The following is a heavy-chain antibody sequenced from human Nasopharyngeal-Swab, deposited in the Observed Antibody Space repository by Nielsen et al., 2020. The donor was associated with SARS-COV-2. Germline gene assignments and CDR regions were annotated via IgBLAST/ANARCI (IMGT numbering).Heavy chain of an antibody. V-gene: IGHV1-2*06. CDR3: ARVAPLGPAMATAHFDY. J-gene: IGHJ4*02. Sequence: ASVKVSCKASGYTFTGYYMHWVRQAPGQGLEWMGRINPNSGGTNYAQKFQGRVTITADESTSTAYMELSSLRSEDTAVYYCARVAPLGPAMATAHFDYWGQGTLVTVSS. D-gene: IGHD5-18*01. CDR2: INPNSGGT. CDR1: GYTFTGYY.